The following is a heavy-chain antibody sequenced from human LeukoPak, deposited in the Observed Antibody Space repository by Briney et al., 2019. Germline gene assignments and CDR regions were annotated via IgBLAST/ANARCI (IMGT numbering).Heavy chain of an antibody. CDR3: ARVSGSNGYYDDAFDI. Sequence: KTSETLSLTCTVSGGSISSGGYYWSWIRQHPGKGLEWIGYIYYSGSTYYNPSLKSRVTISVDTSKNQFSLKLSSVTAADTAVYYCARVSGSNGYYDDAFDIWGQGTMVTVSS. CDR2: IYYSGST. D-gene: IGHD3-22*01. J-gene: IGHJ3*02. V-gene: IGHV4-31*03. CDR1: GGSISSGGYY.